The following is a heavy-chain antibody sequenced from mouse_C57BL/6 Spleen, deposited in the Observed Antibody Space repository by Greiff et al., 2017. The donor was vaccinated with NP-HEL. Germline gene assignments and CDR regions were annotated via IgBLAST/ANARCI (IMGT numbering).Heavy chain of an antibody. CDR1: GYTFTDYN. J-gene: IGHJ2*01. Sequence: EVKLQQSGPELVKPGASVKMSCKASGYTFTDYNMHWVKQSHGKSLEWIGYINPNNGGTSYNQKFKGKATLTVNKSSSTAYMELRSLTSEDSAVYYCAREVYYSNDYWGQGTTLTVSS. D-gene: IGHD2-5*01. CDR2: INPNNGGT. CDR3: AREVYYSNDY. V-gene: IGHV1-22*01.